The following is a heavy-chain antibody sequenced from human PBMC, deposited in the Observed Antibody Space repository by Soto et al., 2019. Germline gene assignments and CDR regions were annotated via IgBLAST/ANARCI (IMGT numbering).Heavy chain of an antibody. D-gene: IGHD1-26*01. V-gene: IGHV6-1*01. Sequence: SQTLSLTCAISGDSVSSKSDAWNWIRQSPSRGLEWLGRTYYRSKWSNQYAVSVKSRIIINPDTSKNQFSLQLNSVTPEDTAVYYCARSGNEGAVDYWGQGTLVTVSS. CDR3: ARSGNEGAVDY. CDR2: TYYRSKWSN. J-gene: IGHJ4*02. CDR1: GDSVSSKSDA.